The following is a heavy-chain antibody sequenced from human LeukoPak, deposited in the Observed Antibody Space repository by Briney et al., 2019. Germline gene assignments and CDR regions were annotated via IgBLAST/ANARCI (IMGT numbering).Heavy chain of an antibody. V-gene: IGHV3-30*18. CDR3: AKRGLQYSYGLGFFDY. CDR2: ISYDGSNK. Sequence: GGSLRLSCAASGFTFSSYGMHWVRQAPGKGLEWVAVISYDGSNKYYADSVKGRFTISRDNSKNTLYLQTNSLRAEDTAVYYCAKRGLQYSYGLGFFDYWGQGTLVTVSS. D-gene: IGHD5-18*01. J-gene: IGHJ4*02. CDR1: GFTFSSYG.